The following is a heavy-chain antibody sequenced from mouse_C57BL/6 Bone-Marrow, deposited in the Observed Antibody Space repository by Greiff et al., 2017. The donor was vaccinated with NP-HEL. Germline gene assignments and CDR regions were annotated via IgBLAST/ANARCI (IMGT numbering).Heavy chain of an antibody. V-gene: IGHV1-43*01. J-gene: IGHJ4*01. CDR1: GYSFTGYY. CDR2: INPSTGGT. CDR3: ATRDFMDY. Sequence: EVQLQQSGPELVKPGASVKISCKASGYSFTGYYMHWVKQSSEKSLEWIGEINPSTGGTSYNQKFKGKATLTVDKSSSTAYMQLKSLTSEDSAVYYCATRDFMDYWGQGTSVTVSS.